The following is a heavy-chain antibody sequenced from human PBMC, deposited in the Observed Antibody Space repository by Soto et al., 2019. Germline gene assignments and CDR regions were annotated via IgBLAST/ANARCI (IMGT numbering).Heavy chain of an antibody. D-gene: IGHD2-2*01. J-gene: IGHJ3*02. CDR2: MNPNSGNT. Sequence: ASVKVSCKASGYTFTSYDINWVRQATGQGLEWMGWMNPNSGNTGYAQKFQGRVTMTRNTSISTAYMELSSLRSEDTAVYYCARGLDCSSTSCYAGRYDACDIWGQGTMVTVSS. CDR1: GYTFTSYD. CDR3: ARGLDCSSTSCYAGRYDACDI. V-gene: IGHV1-8*01.